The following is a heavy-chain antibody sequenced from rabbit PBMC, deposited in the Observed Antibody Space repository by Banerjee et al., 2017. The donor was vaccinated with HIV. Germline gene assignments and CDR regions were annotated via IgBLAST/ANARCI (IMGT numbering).Heavy chain of an antibody. CDR3: ERDLAGVIGCYFNL. J-gene: IGHJ4*01. CDR2: INTSGGNT. V-gene: IGHV1S45*01. Sequence: QEQLEESGGDLVKPEGSLTLTCTASGFSFSNKYEMCWVRQAPGKGLEWIACINTSGGNTVNATWAKGRFTSSKASWTTVTLQMTNLTAADAANYFCERDLAGVIGCYFNLWGPGPLVTVS. D-gene: IGHD1-1*01. CDR1: GFSFSNKYE.